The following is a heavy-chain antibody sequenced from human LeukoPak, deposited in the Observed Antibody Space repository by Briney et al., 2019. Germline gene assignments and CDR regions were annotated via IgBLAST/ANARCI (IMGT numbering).Heavy chain of an antibody. V-gene: IGHV4-39*01. CDR2: IYYSGST. Sequence: SETLSLTCTVSGGSISSSSYYWGWIRQPPGKGLEWIGSIYYSGSTYYNPSLKSRVTISVDTSKNQFSLKLSSVTAADTAVYYCASWNPVGYYGSGSYLIDYWGQGTLVTVSS. CDR3: ASWNPVGYYGSGSYLIDY. D-gene: IGHD3-10*01. J-gene: IGHJ4*02. CDR1: GGSISSSSYY.